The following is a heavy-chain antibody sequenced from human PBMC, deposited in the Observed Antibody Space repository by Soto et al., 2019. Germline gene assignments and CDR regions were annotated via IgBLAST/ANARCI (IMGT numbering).Heavy chain of an antibody. CDR3: ARVEIGGIAARPDPDY. D-gene: IGHD6-6*01. V-gene: IGHV1-18*01. CDR1: GYTFTSYG. CDR2: ISAYNGNT. Sequence: ASVKVSCKASGYTFTSYGISWVRQAPGQGLEWMGWISAYNGNTNYAQKLQGRVTMTTDTSTSTAYMELRSLRSDDTAVYYCARVEIGGIAARPDPDYWGQGTLVTVSS. J-gene: IGHJ4*02.